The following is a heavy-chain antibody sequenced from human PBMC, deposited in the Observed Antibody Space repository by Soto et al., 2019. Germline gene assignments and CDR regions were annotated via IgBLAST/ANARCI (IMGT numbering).Heavy chain of an antibody. V-gene: IGHV4-59*08. CDR1: GGSISSYY. CDR2: IYYSVST. D-gene: IGHD3-10*01. J-gene: IGHJ4*02. CDR3: ARHNYGSGSTYFDY. Sequence: SETLSLTCTVSGGSISSYYWSWIRQPPGKGLEWIGYIYYSVSTNYTPSLKSRVTISVDTSKNQFSLKLNSMTAADTAVYYCARHNYGSGSTYFDYWGQGTLVTVSS.